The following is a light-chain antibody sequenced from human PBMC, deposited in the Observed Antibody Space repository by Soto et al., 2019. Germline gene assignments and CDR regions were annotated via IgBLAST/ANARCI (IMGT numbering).Light chain of an antibody. CDR1: QSVSIN. CDR2: GAS. Sequence: KVQTHSLVTVTVSPRERXRXSRRXRQSVSINLAWYQQKPGQAPRILIYGASTRETGITARFSGSGSGTEFTLSINSLQSEDFAVYYCKEYDNWPPEGTFGQGTKL. J-gene: IGKJ1*01. CDR3: KEYDNWPPEGT. V-gene: IGKV3-15*01.